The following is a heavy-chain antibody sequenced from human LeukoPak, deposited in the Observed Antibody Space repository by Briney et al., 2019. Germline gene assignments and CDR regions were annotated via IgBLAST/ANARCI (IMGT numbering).Heavy chain of an antibody. CDR1: GGSINTYY. Sequence: SETLSLTCTVSGGSINTYYWSWIRQPAGKGLEWIGRIYSSGSTNYNPSLRSRVTMSVDTSKNQFSLKLSSVTAADTAVYYCARDMRFLEWSQYYYMDVWGKGTTVTVSS. CDR3: ARDMRFLEWSQYYYMDV. V-gene: IGHV4-4*07. D-gene: IGHD3-3*01. CDR2: IYSSGST. J-gene: IGHJ6*03.